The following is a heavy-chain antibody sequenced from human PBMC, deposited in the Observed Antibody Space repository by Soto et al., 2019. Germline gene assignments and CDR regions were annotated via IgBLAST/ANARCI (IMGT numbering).Heavy chain of an antibody. J-gene: IGHJ4*02. Sequence: QVQLQESGPGLVKPSETLSLTCTVSGGSISSYYWSWIRQPPGKGLEWIGHIYYSGSTNYNPSLKSRVTISVDTSKNQCSLKMSSVTAADTAVYYCARLATRYYFDYWGQGTLVTVSS. CDR1: GGSISSYY. D-gene: IGHD1-1*01. V-gene: IGHV4-59*01. CDR2: IYYSGST. CDR3: ARLATRYYFDY.